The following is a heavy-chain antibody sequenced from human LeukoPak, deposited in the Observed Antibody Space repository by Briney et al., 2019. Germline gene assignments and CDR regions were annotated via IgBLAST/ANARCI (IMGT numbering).Heavy chain of an antibody. CDR1: GLTVSSTY. CDR3: ANEDSSGYYY. J-gene: IGHJ4*02. D-gene: IGHD3-22*01. Sequence: GGSLRLSCAASGLTVSSTYMSRVRQAPGKGLEWVSIIYSAGSTYYADSVKGRFTIPRDNSKNTLYLQMSSLRVEDTAVYYCANEDSSGYYYWGQGTLVTVSS. CDR2: IYSAGST. V-gene: IGHV3-53*01.